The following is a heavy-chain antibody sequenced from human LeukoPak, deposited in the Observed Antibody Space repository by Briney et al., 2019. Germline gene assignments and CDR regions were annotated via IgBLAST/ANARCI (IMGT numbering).Heavy chain of an antibody. CDR1: GFTFSSYL. D-gene: IGHD4-17*01. V-gene: IGHV3-7*01. Sequence: PGGSLRLSCAAAGFTFSSYLMSWVRQAPGKGLEWVANINQDGSEKYYVDSVKGRFTISRDNAKNSLYLQMNSLSAEDTAVYSCARALYGDYPLMFWGQGTLVTVSS. CDR3: ARALYGDYPLMF. CDR2: INQDGSEK. J-gene: IGHJ4*02.